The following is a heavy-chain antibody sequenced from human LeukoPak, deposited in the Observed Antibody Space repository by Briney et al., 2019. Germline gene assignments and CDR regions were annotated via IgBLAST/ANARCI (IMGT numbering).Heavy chain of an antibody. CDR1: GFTVSSNY. D-gene: IGHD3-10*01. J-gene: IGHJ6*02. V-gene: IGHV3-66*01. Sequence: GGSLRLSCAASGFTVSSNYMSWVRQAPGKGLEWVSVIHSGGTTYYADSVKGRFTISRDNSKNTLYLQMNSLRAGDTAVYYCASRDRGYYYGMDVWGQGTTVTVSS. CDR2: IHSGGTT. CDR3: ASRDRGYYYGMDV.